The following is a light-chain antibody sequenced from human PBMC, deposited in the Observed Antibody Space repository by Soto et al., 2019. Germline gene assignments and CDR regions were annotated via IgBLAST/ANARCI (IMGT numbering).Light chain of an antibody. CDR1: QSVSSSY. CDR3: QQYGSSPET. Sequence: ETVLTQSPGTLSLSPGERATLSCRASQSVSSSYLAWYQQKPGQAPRLLIYDASTRATGIPDRFSGSGSGTDFTLTISRLEPDDFAVYYCQQYGSSPETFGQGTKLDIK. J-gene: IGKJ1*01. V-gene: IGKV3-20*01. CDR2: DAS.